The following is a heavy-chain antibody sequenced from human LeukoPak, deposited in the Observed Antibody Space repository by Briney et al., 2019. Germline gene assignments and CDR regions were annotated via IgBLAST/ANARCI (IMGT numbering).Heavy chain of an antibody. V-gene: IGHV3-7*01. CDR1: GFTFSSYW. CDR2: IKEDATES. Sequence: GGSLRLSCAASGFTFSSYWMTWIRQAPWKGLEWVAHIKEDATESRSVDSVKGRFTISRDNTKNSLFLQLNSLRAEDTAVYYCVRDRGWYHFDLWGQGTLVTVSS. D-gene: IGHD3-10*01. J-gene: IGHJ4*02. CDR3: VRDRGWYHFDL.